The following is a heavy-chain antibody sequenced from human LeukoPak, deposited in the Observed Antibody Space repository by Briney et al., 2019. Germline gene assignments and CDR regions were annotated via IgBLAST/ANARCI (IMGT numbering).Heavy chain of an antibody. Sequence: GGSLRLSCAASGFTVSSSYMSWVRQAPGKGLEWVSVIYSGGSTYYADSVKGRYTISRDNSKNTLYLQMNSLRAEDTAVYYCARDRVTRGYSYGIPLYGMDVWGQGTTVTVSS. CDR1: GFTVSSSY. CDR2: IYSGGST. J-gene: IGHJ6*02. D-gene: IGHD5-18*01. V-gene: IGHV3-53*01. CDR3: ARDRVTRGYSYGIPLYGMDV.